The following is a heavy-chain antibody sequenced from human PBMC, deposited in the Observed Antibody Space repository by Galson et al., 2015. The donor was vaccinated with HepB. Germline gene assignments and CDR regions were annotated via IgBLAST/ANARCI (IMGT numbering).Heavy chain of an antibody. CDR3: AREGSSGYYYVGDAFDI. Sequence: QSGAEVKKPGESLRISCKASGGTFSSYAISWVRQAPGQGLEWMGGIIPIFGTANYAQKFQGRVTITADEPTSTAYMELSSLRSEDTAVYYCAREGSSGYYYVGDAFDIWGQGTMVTVSS. V-gene: IGHV1-69*01. J-gene: IGHJ3*02. CDR1: GGTFSSYA. CDR2: IIPIFGTA. D-gene: IGHD3-22*01.